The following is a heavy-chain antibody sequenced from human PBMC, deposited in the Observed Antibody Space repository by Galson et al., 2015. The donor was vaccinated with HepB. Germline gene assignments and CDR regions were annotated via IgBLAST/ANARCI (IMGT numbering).Heavy chain of an antibody. D-gene: IGHD3-3*01. Sequence: SVKVSCKASGYTFTSYDINWVRQATGQGLEWMGWMNPNSGNTGYAQKFQGRVTMTRNTSISTAYMELSSLRSEDTAVYYCARRANRGALVGYYDFWSAVYFDYWGQGTLVTVSS. V-gene: IGHV1-8*01. CDR1: GYTFTSYD. CDR2: MNPNSGNT. J-gene: IGHJ4*02. CDR3: ARRANRGALVGYYDFWSAVYFDY.